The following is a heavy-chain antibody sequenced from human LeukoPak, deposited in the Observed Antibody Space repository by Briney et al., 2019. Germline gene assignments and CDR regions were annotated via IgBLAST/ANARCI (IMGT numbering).Heavy chain of an antibody. CDR3: ARVRPTSPSYAFDI. CDR2: IYYSGST. CDR1: GGSFSGYY. J-gene: IGHJ3*02. V-gene: IGHV4-30-4*08. Sequence: SETLSLTCAVSGGSFSGYYWSWIRQPPGKGLEWIGYIYYSGSTYYNPSLKSRVTISVDTSKNQFSLKLSSVTAADTAVYYCARVRPTSPSYAFDIWGQGTMATVSS. D-gene: IGHD1-26*01.